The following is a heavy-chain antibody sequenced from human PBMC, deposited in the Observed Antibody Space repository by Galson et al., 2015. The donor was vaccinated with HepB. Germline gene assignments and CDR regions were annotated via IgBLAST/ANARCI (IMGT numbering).Heavy chain of an antibody. V-gene: IGHV3-30*02. CDR3: AKGWGIYCSGGSCYSTGDYYYGMDV. CDR1: GFTFSSYG. J-gene: IGHJ6*02. Sequence: SLRLSCAASGFTFSSYGMHWVRQAPGKGLEWVAFIRYDGSNKYYADSVKGRFTISRDNSKNTLYLQMNSLRAEDTAVYYCAKGWGIYCSGGSCYSTGDYYYGMDVWGQGTTVTVSS. D-gene: IGHD2-15*01. CDR2: IRYDGSNK.